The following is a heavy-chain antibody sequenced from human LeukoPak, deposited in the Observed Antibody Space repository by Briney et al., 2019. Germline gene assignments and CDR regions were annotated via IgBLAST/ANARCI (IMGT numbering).Heavy chain of an antibody. Sequence: GGSLRLSCAASGFTFGDYYMSWIRQAPGKGLEWLSYISSSNAIYSADSVKGRFTISRDNAKNSLYLQMNSLRAEDTAVYYCARGSFLITFGGLIVWGQGTLVTVSS. V-gene: IGHV3-11*04. D-gene: IGHD3-16*02. J-gene: IGHJ4*02. CDR2: ISSSNAI. CDR1: GFTFGDYY. CDR3: ARGSFLITFGGLIV.